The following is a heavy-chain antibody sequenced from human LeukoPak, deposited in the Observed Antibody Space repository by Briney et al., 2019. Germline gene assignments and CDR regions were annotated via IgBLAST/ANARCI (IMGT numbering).Heavy chain of an antibody. CDR2: INSGGRST. Sequence: GGSLRLSCAASGFTFSSHWMHWVRQAPGKGLVWGSRINSGGRSTTYADSVKGRFTISRDNAKNSLYLQMNSLRVEDTAVYYCARRPEFGVLYYMDVWDKGTTVTVSS. CDR3: ARRPEFGVLYYMDV. CDR1: GFTFSSHW. D-gene: IGHD3-16*01. J-gene: IGHJ6*03. V-gene: IGHV3-74*01.